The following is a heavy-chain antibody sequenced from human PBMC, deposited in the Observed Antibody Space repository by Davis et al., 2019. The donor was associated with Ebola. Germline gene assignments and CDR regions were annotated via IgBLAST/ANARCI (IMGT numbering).Heavy chain of an antibody. J-gene: IGHJ3*02. Sequence: LRLSCTVSGGSISSGGYYWSWIRQHPGKGLEWIGYIYYSGSTYYNPSLKSRVTISVDTSKNQFSVRLSSVTAADTAVYYCARHRTGDFVLLPAADKRSCRIPAVVNDAFDIWGQGTMVTVSS. V-gene: IGHV4-31*03. CDR1: GGSISSGGYY. CDR2: IYYSGST. D-gene: IGHD2-2*01. CDR3: ARHRTGDFVLLPAADKRSCRIPAVVNDAFDI.